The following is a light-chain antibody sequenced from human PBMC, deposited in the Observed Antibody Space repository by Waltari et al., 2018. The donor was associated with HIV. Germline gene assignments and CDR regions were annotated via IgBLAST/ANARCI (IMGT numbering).Light chain of an antibody. CDR2: EVT. J-gene: IGLJ3*02. CDR1: SGAGHNYNY. CDR3: SSYTSLTTLV. V-gene: IGLV2-14*01. Sequence: QSALTQPASVSGSPGQSIPISCTGTSGAGHNYNYVSWYQQHPGKAPKLIIYEVTKRPSGVSSRFSGSKSGNTASLTISGLQPDDEAHYYCSSYTSLTTLVFGGGTKVTVL.